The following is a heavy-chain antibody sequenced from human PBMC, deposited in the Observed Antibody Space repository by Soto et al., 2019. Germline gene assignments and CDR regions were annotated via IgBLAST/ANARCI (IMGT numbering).Heavy chain of an antibody. V-gene: IGHV1-3*01. CDR2: INAGNGNT. CDR3: ARDPSRRGNYRPFDS. CDR1: GDTFTNYA. Sequence: QVQLVQSGAEVKKPGAAVKVSCKASGDTFTNYAMHWVRQAPGQRLEWMGWINAGNGNTKYSQKFQGRVTITRDTSASTAYMELSSLRSEDTAVYYCARDPSRRGNYRPFDSWGQGTLVTVSS. J-gene: IGHJ4*02. D-gene: IGHD3-16*02.